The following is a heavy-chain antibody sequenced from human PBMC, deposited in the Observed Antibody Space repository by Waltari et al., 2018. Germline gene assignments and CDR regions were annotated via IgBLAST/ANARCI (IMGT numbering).Heavy chain of an antibody. CDR1: GGSFSGYY. J-gene: IGHJ4*02. CDR2: INHSGRT. V-gene: IGHV4-34*01. CDR3: ARGGIAAAGRFFDY. Sequence: QVQLQQWGAGLLKPSETLSLTCAVYGGSFSGYYWSWIRQPPGKGLEWIGEINHSGRTNDNPSLKSRVTISADTSKNQFSLKLSSVTAADTAVYYCARGGIAAAGRFFDYCGQGTLVTVSS. D-gene: IGHD6-13*01.